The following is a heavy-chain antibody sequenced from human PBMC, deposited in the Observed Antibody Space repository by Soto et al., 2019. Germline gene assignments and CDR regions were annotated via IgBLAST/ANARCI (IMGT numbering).Heavy chain of an antibody. D-gene: IGHD3-10*01. CDR3: VRPLPPGSFNNWFDP. Sequence: QVQLVQSGAEVKKPGASVKVSCKASGYTFTSYGISWVRQAPGQGLEWMGWISAYNGNTNYAQKLQGRVTMTTDTATSTAYMELRSLRSDDTAVYYCVRPLPPGSFNNWFDPWGQGTLVTVSS. CDR2: ISAYNGNT. CDR1: GYTFTSYG. V-gene: IGHV1-18*01. J-gene: IGHJ5*02.